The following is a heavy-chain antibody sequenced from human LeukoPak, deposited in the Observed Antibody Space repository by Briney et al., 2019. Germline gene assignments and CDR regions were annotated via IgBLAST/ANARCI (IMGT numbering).Heavy chain of an antibody. V-gene: IGHV1-46*01. CDR2: INPSGGST. Sequence: ASVKVSCKASGYTFTSYYMHWVRQAPGQGLEWTGIINPSGGSTSYAQKFQGRVTMTRDTSTSTVYMELSSLRSEDTAVYYCARPGYSGSYYHAFDIWGQGTMVTVSS. CDR3: ARPGYSGSYYHAFDI. CDR1: GYTFTSYY. J-gene: IGHJ3*02. D-gene: IGHD1-26*01.